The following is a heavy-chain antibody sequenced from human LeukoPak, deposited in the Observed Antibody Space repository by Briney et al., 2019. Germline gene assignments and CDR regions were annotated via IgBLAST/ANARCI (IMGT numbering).Heavy chain of an antibody. CDR2: ISSSGSTI. J-gene: IGHJ4*02. CDR3: ASQTRYCSSTSCAFDY. CDR1: GFTFRSYE. Sequence: GGSLRLSCAASGFTFRSYEMNWVRQAPGKGLEWVSYISSSGSTIYYADSVKGRFTISRDNAKNSLYLQMNSLRAEDTAVYYCASQTRYCSSTSCAFDYWGQGTLVTVSS. D-gene: IGHD2-2*01. V-gene: IGHV3-48*03.